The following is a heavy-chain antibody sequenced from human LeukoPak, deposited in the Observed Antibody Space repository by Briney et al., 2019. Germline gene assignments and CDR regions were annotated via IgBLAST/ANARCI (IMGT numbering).Heavy chain of an antibody. CDR3: ATAVAGTGKKFDY. V-gene: IGHV1-24*01. D-gene: IGHD6-19*01. CDR1: GYTLTELS. J-gene: IGHJ4*02. CDR2: FDPEDGET. Sequence: ASVKVSCKVSGYTLTELSMRWVRQAPGKGLEWMGGFDPEDGETIYAQKFQGRVTMTEDTSTDTAYMELSSLRSEDTAVYYCATAVAGTGKKFDYWGQGTLVTVSS.